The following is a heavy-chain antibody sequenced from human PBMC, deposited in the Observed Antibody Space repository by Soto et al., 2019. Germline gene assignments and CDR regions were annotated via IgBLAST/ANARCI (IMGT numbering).Heavy chain of an antibody. D-gene: IGHD5-12*01. CDR1: GFTFSSYS. Sequence: EVQLVESAGGLVQPGGSLRLSCAASGFTFSSYSMNWVCQAPGKGLEWVSYISSSSSTIYYADSVKGRFTISRDNAKNSLYLQMNCLRAEDTAVYYCASQSSEWLLFASWGQGTLVTVSS. CDR3: ASQSSEWLLFAS. V-gene: IGHV3-48*01. CDR2: ISSSSSTI. J-gene: IGHJ4*02.